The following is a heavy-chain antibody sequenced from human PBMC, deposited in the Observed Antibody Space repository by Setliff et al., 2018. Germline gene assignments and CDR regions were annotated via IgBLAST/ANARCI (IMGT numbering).Heavy chain of an antibody. CDR1: GFIFRTYW. Sequence: GGSLRLSCAASGFIFRTYWMSWVRQAPGKGLEWVANIKQDGSDKYYVDSVKGRFTISRDNAKNSLYLQMNSLRAEDTAVYYCARLRKDYGDYYYFDYWGQGTLVTVSS. V-gene: IGHV3-7*01. CDR2: IKQDGSDK. D-gene: IGHD4-17*01. J-gene: IGHJ4*02. CDR3: ARLRKDYGDYYYFDY.